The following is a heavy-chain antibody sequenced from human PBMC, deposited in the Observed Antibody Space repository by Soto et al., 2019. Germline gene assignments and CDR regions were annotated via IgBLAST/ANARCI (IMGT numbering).Heavy chain of an antibody. Sequence: GGFLSLSWAAAGFKIGGYARSWVSQDQGKGLEWVSGISGSADRTYYADSVRGRSTISRDNSKNTLYLQMTGLRAEDTAVYFCAKRIEQQLDLDASDVWGQRTTVPVSS. V-gene: IGHV3-23*01. CDR2: ISGSADRT. CDR3: AKRIEQQLDLDASDV. CDR1: GFKIGGYA. J-gene: IGHJ3*01. D-gene: IGHD6-13*01.